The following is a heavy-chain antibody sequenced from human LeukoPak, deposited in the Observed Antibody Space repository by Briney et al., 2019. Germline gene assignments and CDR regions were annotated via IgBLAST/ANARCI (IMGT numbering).Heavy chain of an antibody. D-gene: IGHD6-19*01. CDR2: IYPSGNT. J-gene: IGHJ3*02. CDR1: GGSISSYY. CDR3: ARPYSSGWSGAFDI. V-gene: IGHV4-4*09. Sequence: SETLSLTCTVSGGSISSYYWSWIRRPPGKGLGGVGDIYPSGNTNYNPSPKSRVAISVDTSKNQFSLKLNSVTAADTAVYYCARPYSSGWSGAFDIWGQGTMVTVSS.